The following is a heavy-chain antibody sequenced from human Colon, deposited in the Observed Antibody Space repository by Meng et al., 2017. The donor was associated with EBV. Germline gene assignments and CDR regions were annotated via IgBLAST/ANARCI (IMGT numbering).Heavy chain of an antibody. D-gene: IGHD3-22*01. CDR1: GFTFSNFG. V-gene: IGHV3-23*01. J-gene: IGHJ4*02. CDR2: ITNSSDPT. CDR3: TTLPAVPSSSSFDY. Sequence: EVQVLESGGGLVSPGGSLRRPWAASGFTFSNFGMSWVRQAPGKGLEWVSTITNSSDPTYYADSVTSRFTVSRDNSKNTLYLQMNSLRAEDTAVYYFTTLPAVPSSSSFDYWGQGTLVTVSA.